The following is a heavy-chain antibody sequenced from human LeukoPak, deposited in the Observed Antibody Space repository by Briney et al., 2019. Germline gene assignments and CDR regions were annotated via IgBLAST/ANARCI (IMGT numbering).Heavy chain of an antibody. J-gene: IGHJ4*02. V-gene: IGHV3-74*01. CDR2: IKSDGTGT. CDR1: GFTFSGYW. Sequence: PGGSLRLSCAGSGFTFSGYWMQWVRQAPGKGLVWVSRIKSDGTGTTYADSVKGRFTISRDNAKNTLYLQMNSLRAEDTAVYYCAGDGDWVGGTIDYWGQGTLVTVSS. CDR3: AGDGDWVGGTIDY. D-gene: IGHD1-26*01.